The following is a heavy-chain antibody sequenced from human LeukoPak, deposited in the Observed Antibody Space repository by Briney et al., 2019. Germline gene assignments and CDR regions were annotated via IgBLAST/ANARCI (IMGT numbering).Heavy chain of an antibody. Sequence: GASVKVSCKASGYTFTHYAVNWVRQAPGQGLEWMGWINTNTGDPTYAQGFTGRFVFSLDTSVSTAYLQISSLKAEDTAVYYCAMITFGGVNYWGQGTLVTVSS. CDR1: GYTFTHYA. CDR2: INTNTGDP. J-gene: IGHJ4*02. V-gene: IGHV7-4-1*02. D-gene: IGHD3-16*01. CDR3: AMITFGGVNY.